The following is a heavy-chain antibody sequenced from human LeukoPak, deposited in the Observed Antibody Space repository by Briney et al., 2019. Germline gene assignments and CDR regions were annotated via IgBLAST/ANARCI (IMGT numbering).Heavy chain of an antibody. V-gene: IGHV3-74*01. CDR2: INSDGSWT. D-gene: IGHD2/OR15-2a*01. CDR3: VSFYETY. CDR1: GNYW. J-gene: IGHJ4*02. Sequence: GGSLRLSCVASGNYWMHWVRQAPGKGLVWVSHINSDGSWTSYADSVKGRFTISKDNAKNTVYLQVNSLRAEETAVYYCVSFYETYWGRGTLVTVSS.